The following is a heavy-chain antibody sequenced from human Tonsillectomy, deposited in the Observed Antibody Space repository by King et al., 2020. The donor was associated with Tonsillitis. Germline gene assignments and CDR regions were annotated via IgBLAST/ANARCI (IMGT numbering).Heavy chain of an antibody. D-gene: IGHD3-16*01. Sequence: VQLVESGAEVKKPGASVKVSCKASGYTFTTYDITWVRQAPGQGLEWMGWISPYNGNTNYAQNLQGRVTMTTDTSTSTAYMELRILRSDDTAMYYCARSGGRFGDYWGQGTLVTVSS. V-gene: IGHV1-18*01. CDR3: ARSGGRFGDY. CDR2: ISPYNGNT. J-gene: IGHJ4*02. CDR1: GYTFTTYD.